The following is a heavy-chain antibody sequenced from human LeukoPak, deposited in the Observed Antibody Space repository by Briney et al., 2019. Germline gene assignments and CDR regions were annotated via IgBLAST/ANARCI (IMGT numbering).Heavy chain of an antibody. CDR2: IYYSGST. CDR3: ARQDVVGATIIDY. D-gene: IGHD1-26*01. CDR1: GGSISSGGYY. Sequence: PSETLSLTRTVSGGSISSGGYYWSWIRQHPGKGLEWIGYIYYSGSTYYNPSLKSRVTISVDTSKNQFSLKLSSVTAADTAVYYCARQDVVGATIIDYWGQGTLVTVSS. J-gene: IGHJ4*02. V-gene: IGHV4-31*03.